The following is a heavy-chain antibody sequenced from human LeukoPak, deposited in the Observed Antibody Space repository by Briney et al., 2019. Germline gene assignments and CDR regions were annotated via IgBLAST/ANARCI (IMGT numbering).Heavy chain of an antibody. CDR2: IYNSGST. CDR1: GRPISSYY. CDR3: ARGPGTLTQEAFVI. D-gene: IGHD4-11*01. J-gene: IGHJ3*02. Sequence: KPSDPLSLTCTVSGRPISSYYWSWIPQPAGKGLEWIRRIYNSGSTDYNPSLKSRVTMSVDTSKNQFSLQLSSVTAADTAVYYCARGPGTLTQEAFVIWGQGAMVTVSA. V-gene: IGHV4-4*07.